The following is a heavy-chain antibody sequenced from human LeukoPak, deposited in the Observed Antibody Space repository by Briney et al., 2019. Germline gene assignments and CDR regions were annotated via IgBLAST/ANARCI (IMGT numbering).Heavy chain of an antibody. CDR3: ARGVTVTTDF. CDR2: LSSSGGST. J-gene: IGHJ4*02. D-gene: IGHD4-17*01. Sequence: SGGSLRLSCVASGFFFSNYDMNWVRQAPGKGLEWVSGLSSSGGSTFYADSVKGRFTISRDNSKNTVYLQMNNRSGEATAIYYCARGVTVTTDFWGQGTLVTVSS. V-gene: IGHV3-23*01. CDR1: GFFFSNYD.